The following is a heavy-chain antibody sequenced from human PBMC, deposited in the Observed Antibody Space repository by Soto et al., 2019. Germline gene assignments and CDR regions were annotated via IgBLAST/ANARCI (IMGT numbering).Heavy chain of an antibody. V-gene: IGHV1-2*04. J-gene: IGHJ6*02. CDR2: INPKSGGT. D-gene: IGHD2-8*01. CDR1: GYTFTGYY. CDR3: ARGDSTDCSNGVCSFFYNHDMDV. Sequence: ASVKVSCKASGYTFTGYYMNWVLQAPGQGLEWLGRINPKSGGTSTAQKFQGWVTMTTDTSISTASMELTRLTSDDTAIYYCARGDSTDCSNGVCSFFYNHDMDVWGQGTTVTVSS.